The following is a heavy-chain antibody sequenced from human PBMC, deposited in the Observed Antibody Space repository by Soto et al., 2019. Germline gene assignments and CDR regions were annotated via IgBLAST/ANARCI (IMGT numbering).Heavy chain of an antibody. J-gene: IGHJ4*02. Sequence: GGCLRLSGAAAGFAFSSCARSWVRQAPGKGLEWVSSISSTSADIYYAGSVKGRFTISRDNAKNSLYLQMNSLRAEDTAVYYCARPLYGSGSHYNGPSGVFDYWGQGTQVTVSS. CDR3: ARPLYGSGSHYNGPSGVFDY. CDR2: ISSTSADI. CDR1: GFAFSSCA. D-gene: IGHD3-10*01. V-gene: IGHV3-21*01.